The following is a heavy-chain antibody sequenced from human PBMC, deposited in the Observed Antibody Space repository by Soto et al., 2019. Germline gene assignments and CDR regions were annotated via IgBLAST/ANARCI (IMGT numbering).Heavy chain of an antibody. CDR2: TYYWSQWYS. CDR1: GDSVSSNSAT. D-gene: IGHD6-19*01. V-gene: IGHV6-1*01. CDR3: ARHEQCEADPSDY. Sequence: SQTLSLTCAIYGDSVSSNSATWSWIRQCPSRGLEWLGRTYYWSQWYSDFALSVKSGITINPDTTKNQFSLHMNCVTPEDKAVYHCARHEQCEADPSDYWGKGTLVTVTS. J-gene: IGHJ4*02.